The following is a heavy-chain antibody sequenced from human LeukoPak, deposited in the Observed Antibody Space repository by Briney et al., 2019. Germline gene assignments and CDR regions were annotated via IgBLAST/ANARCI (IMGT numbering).Heavy chain of an antibody. CDR1: GASITSGDYF. Sequence: SETLSLTCTVSGASITSGDYFWSWLRQPPGKGLEWIGYIHYSGATYSNPSLKSRVTISVDTSKNQCSLKLSSVTAADTAVYYCARDSYMVVAPGSWFDPWGQGTLVTVSS. CDR3: ARDSYMVVAPGSWFDP. J-gene: IGHJ5*02. D-gene: IGHD2-21*01. CDR2: IHYSGAT. V-gene: IGHV4-30-4*01.